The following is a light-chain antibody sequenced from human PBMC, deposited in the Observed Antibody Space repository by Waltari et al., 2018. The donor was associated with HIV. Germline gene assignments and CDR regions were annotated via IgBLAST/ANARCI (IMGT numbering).Light chain of an antibody. V-gene: IGKV2-28*01. CDR3: MQALQTPFT. Sequence: DIVMTQSPLSLPVTPGEPASISCRSSQSLLHSNGYNYLDWDLQKPGQSPQPLIYLGSNRASGVPDRFSGSGSGTDFTLKISRVEAEDVGVYYCMQALQTPFTVGPGTKVDIK. CDR2: LGS. CDR1: QSLLHSNGYNY. J-gene: IGKJ3*01.